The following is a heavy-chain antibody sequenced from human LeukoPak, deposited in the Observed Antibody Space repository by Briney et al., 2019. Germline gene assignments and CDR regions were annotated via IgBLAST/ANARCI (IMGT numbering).Heavy chain of an antibody. V-gene: IGHV3-23*01. Sequence: GGSLRLSCAASAFTFSTYAMGWVRQAPGKGLEWVSTISGNGGRTYYADSVKGRFTISRDNAKNTLYLQMNSLRAEDTAVYYCARAPGGYSYGFDYWGQGTLVTVSS. CDR2: ISGNGGRT. CDR1: AFTFSTYA. J-gene: IGHJ4*02. CDR3: ARAPGGYSYGFDY. D-gene: IGHD5-18*01.